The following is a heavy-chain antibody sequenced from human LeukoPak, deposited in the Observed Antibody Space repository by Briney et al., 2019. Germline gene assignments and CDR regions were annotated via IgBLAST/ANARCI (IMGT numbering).Heavy chain of an antibody. J-gene: IGHJ4*02. CDR3: VRDGYNSYDY. CDR2: ISYDGSNK. CDR1: GFTFSSYA. D-gene: IGHD5-24*01. V-gene: IGHV3-30-3*01. Sequence: GGSLRLSCAASGFTFSSYAMHWVRQAPGKGLEWVAVISYDGSNKYYADSVKGRFTISRDNTKNTLYLQMNSLRAEDTAVYYCVRDGYNSYDYWGQGTLVTVSS.